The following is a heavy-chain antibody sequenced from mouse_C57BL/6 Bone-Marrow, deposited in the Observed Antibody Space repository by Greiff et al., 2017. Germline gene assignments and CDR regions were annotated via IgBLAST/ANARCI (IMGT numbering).Heavy chain of an antibody. V-gene: IGHV1-76*01. CDR3: ARSRAYYSNYIDY. D-gene: IGHD2-5*01. Sequence: ESGAELVRPGASVKLSCKASGYTFTDYYINWVKQRPGQGLEWIARIYPGSGNTYYNEKFKGKATLTAEKSSSTAYMQLSSLTSEDSAVYFCARSRAYYSNYIDYWGQGTTLTVSS. CDR1: GYTFTDYY. CDR2: IYPGSGNT. J-gene: IGHJ2*01.